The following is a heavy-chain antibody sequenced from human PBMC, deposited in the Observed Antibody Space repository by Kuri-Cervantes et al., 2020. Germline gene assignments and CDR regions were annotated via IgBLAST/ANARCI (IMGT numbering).Heavy chain of an antibody. Sequence: SVKVSCTASGGTFSSYSISWVLQAPGQGLEWMGGIIPIFGTANYAQKCQGRVTFTAYGSTRTAYTEMSSLRSEDTDVYYCARDTVIYCSSTSCYEHGMDVWGQGTTVTVSS. V-gene: IGHV1-69*13. J-gene: IGHJ6*02. CDR2: IIPIFGTA. D-gene: IGHD2-2*01. CDR3: ARDTVIYCSSTSCYEHGMDV. CDR1: GGTFSSYS.